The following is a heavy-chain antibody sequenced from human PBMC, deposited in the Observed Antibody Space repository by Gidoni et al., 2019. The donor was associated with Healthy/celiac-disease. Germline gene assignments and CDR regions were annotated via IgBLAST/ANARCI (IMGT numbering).Heavy chain of an antibody. J-gene: IGHJ4*02. Sequence: EVQLLESGGGLVQPGGSLRLACAASGFTFSSYATSWVRQEAGKGLEWVSAISGSGGSTYYADSVQGRFTISRDNSKNTLYLQMNSLRAEDTAVYYCAKGKALWFGELFTPAAYWGQGTRVTVSS. CDR3: AKGKALWFGELFTPAAY. D-gene: IGHD3-10*01. V-gene: IGHV3-23*01. CDR1: GFTFSSYA. CDR2: ISGSGGST.